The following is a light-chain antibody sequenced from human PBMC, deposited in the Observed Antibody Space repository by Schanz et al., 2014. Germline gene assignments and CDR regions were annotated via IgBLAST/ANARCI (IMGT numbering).Light chain of an antibody. CDR2: GAS. J-gene: IGKJ1*01. CDR3: QQYGDSPRA. V-gene: IGKV3-20*01. Sequence: EIVLTQSPGTLSLSPGERATLSCRASPSVSTNLAWYQQKPGQAPRLLIYGASSRATGIPDRFSGSGSGTDFTLTISRLEPEDFAVYYCQQYGDSPRAFGQGTKVEI. CDR1: PSVSTN.